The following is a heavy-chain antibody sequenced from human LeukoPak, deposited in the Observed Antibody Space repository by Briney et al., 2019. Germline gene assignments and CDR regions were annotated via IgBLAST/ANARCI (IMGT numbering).Heavy chain of an antibody. CDR1: GGSLSSSSYY. J-gene: IGHJ4*02. Sequence: SETLSLTCTVSGGSLSSSSYYWGWIRQPPGKGLEWIGSIYYSGSTYYNPSLKSRVTISVDTSKNQFSLKLSSVTAADTAVYYCARDEGYSSSWYNYWGQGTPVTVSS. CDR3: ARDEGYSSSWYNY. D-gene: IGHD6-13*01. V-gene: IGHV4-39*07. CDR2: IYYSGST.